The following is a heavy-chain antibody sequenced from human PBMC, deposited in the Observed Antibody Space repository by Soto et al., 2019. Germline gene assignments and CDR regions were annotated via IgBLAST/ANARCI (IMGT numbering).Heavy chain of an antibody. CDR2: ISGSGGST. J-gene: IGHJ4*02. CDR1: GFTFRSYA. D-gene: IGHD5-12*01. Sequence: SLRLSCAASGFTFRSYAMNWVRQAPGKGLEWVSAISGSGGSTDYADSVQGRFTISRDNSKNTLYLQMNSLRAEDTAVYYCARELGSGYDSHFDYWGQGTLVTVS. V-gene: IGHV3-23*01. CDR3: ARELGSGYDSHFDY.